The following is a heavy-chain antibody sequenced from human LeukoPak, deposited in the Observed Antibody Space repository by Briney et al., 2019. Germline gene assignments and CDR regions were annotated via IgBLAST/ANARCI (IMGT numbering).Heavy chain of an antibody. CDR3: AISLLVYDSSGFDY. V-gene: IGHV1-2*02. CDR1: GYTFTGYY. D-gene: IGHD3-22*01. CDR2: INPNSGGT. J-gene: IGHJ4*02. Sequence: GASVKVSCKASGYTFTGYYMHWVRQAPGQGLEWMGWINPNSGGTNYAQKFQGRVTMTTDTSTSTAYMELRSLRSDDTAVYYCAISLLVYDSSGFDYWGQGTLVTVPS.